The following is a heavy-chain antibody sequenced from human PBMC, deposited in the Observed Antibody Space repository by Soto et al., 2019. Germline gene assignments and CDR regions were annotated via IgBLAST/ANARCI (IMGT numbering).Heavy chain of an antibody. CDR2: IDYSGST. J-gene: IGHJ4*02. CDR1: GGSISSGDYY. D-gene: IGHD4-4*01. V-gene: IGHV4-30-4*01. Sequence: QVQLQESGPGLVKPSQTLSLTCTVSGGSISSGDYYWSWIRQPPGKGLEWIGYIDYSGSTYYNPSPKRRVTTSADTAQKQVPLKLSSVTAADTAVYYCARVGDDYSRHRPLDYWGQGTLVTVSS. CDR3: ARVGDDYSRHRPLDY.